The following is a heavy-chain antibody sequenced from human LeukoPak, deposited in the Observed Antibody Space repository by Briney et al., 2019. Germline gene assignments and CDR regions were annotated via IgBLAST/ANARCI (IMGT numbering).Heavy chain of an antibody. CDR2: ISYDGSNK. J-gene: IGHJ4*02. Sequence: PGRSLRLFCAASGFTFSSYAMHWVRQAPGKGLEWVAVISYDGSNKYYADSVKDRFTISRDNSKNTLYLQMNSLRAEDTAVYYCARDAGQLLLGYYFDYWGQGTLVTVSS. D-gene: IGHD2-2*01. CDR3: ARDAGQLLLGYYFDY. V-gene: IGHV3-30*04. CDR1: GFTFSSYA.